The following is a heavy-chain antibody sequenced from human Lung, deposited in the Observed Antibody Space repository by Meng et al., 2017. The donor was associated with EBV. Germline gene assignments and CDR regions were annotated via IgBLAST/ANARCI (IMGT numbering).Heavy chain of an antibody. J-gene: IGHJ4*02. CDR1: GGSISNGYY. V-gene: IGHV4-30-4*08. D-gene: IGHD2-21*02. CDR2: MYYSGST. CDR3: ARGDSYFDY. Sequence: VHLQESGPGLVKPSQTLSLTCTVSGGSISNGYYWSWVRQHPGKGLEWIGYMYYSGSTYYNPSLKSRVTISVDTSKNQFSLKLSSVTAADTAVYYCARGDSYFDYWGQGTLVTVSS.